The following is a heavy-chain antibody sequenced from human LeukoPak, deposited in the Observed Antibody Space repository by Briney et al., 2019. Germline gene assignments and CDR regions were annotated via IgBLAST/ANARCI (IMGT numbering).Heavy chain of an antibody. J-gene: IGHJ4*02. CDR3: ARRRVYGSGSYYKSSYIDY. CDR2: IYHSGST. V-gene: IGHV4-4*02. D-gene: IGHD3-10*01. CDR1: GGSISSSNW. Sequence: PSGTLSLTCAVSGGSISSSNWWSWVRQPPGKGLEWIGEIYHSGSTNYNPSLKSRVTISVDKSKNQFSLKLSSVTAADTAVYYCARRRVYGSGSYYKSSYIDYWGQGTLVTVSS.